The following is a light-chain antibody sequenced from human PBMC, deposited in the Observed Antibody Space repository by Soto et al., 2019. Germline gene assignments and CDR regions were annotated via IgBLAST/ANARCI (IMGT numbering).Light chain of an antibody. V-gene: IGKV4-1*01. CDR3: QQYGSTPPT. CDR2: WAS. CDR1: QSVLYSSNNKNY. Sequence: DIVMTQSPDSLAVSLGERATINCKSSQSVLYSSNNKNYLAWYQQRPGQPPKLLIYWASTRESGVPDRFSGRGSGTDFTLTIASLQAEHVPVYYCQQYGSTPPTLGQGTKLEIK. J-gene: IGKJ2*01.